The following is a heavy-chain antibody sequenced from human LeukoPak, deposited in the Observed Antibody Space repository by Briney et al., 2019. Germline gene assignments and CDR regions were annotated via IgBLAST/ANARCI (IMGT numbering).Heavy chain of an antibody. V-gene: IGHV3-48*03. CDR2: ISSSGSTI. Sequence: HSGGSLRLSCAASGFTFSSYEMNWVRQAPGKGLEWVSYISSSGSTIYYADSVKGRFTISRDNAKNSLYLQMNSLRAEDTAVYYCARDGYDYVWGSYGLDYWGQGTLVTVSS. CDR3: ARDGYDYVWGSYGLDY. J-gene: IGHJ4*02. CDR1: GFTFSSYE. D-gene: IGHD3-16*02.